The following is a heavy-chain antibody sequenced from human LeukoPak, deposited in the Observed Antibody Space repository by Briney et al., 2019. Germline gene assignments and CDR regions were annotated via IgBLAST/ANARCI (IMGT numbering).Heavy chain of an antibody. Sequence: PSETLSLTCTVSDGSVSSVGYYWGWIRQPPGKGLEWIGSIYYSGTTYYNPSLASRVTIFVDTSKNQFSLRLSSVTAADTAVYYCARRDQALDYWGQGNLVTVSS. CDR1: DGSVSSVGYY. J-gene: IGHJ4*02. CDR3: ARRDQALDY. CDR2: IYYSGTT. V-gene: IGHV4-39*01.